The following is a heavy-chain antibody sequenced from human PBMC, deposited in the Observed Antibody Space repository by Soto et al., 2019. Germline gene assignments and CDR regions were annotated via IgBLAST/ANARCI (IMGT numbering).Heavy chain of an antibody. CDR3: ARDPSVQLWYFDY. Sequence: QVQLVESGGGVVQPGRSLRLSCAASGFTFSSYAMHWVRQAPGKGLEWVAVISYDGSNKYYADSVKGRFTISRDNSKNTLYLQMTSLRAEDTAVYYCARDPSVQLWYFDYWGQGTLVTVSS. V-gene: IGHV3-30-3*01. J-gene: IGHJ4*02. D-gene: IGHD5-18*01. CDR1: GFTFSSYA. CDR2: ISYDGSNK.